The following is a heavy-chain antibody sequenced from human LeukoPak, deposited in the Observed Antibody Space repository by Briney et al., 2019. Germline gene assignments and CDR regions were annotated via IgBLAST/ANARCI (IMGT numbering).Heavy chain of an antibody. Sequence: AAVKVSCKASGYTFTGDYMHWVGQAPGQGREWMGWIKANSGGTEYAQKFEGWVTMTRDTSISTDYMELSRLRSDDTAVYYCARGPMTTVTPFFDYWGQGTLVTVSS. D-gene: IGHD4-11*01. V-gene: IGHV1-2*04. CDR2: IKANSGGT. J-gene: IGHJ4*02. CDR3: ARGPMTTVTPFFDY. CDR1: GYTFTGDY.